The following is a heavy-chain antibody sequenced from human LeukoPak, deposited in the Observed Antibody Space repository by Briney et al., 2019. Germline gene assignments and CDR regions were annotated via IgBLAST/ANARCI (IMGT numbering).Heavy chain of an antibody. CDR2: INHNGNVN. CDR3: ARGGGLDV. CDR1: GFTYSSYR. J-gene: IGHJ6*02. V-gene: IGHV3-7*03. D-gene: IGHD3-16*01. Sequence: GGSLRLSCAASGFTYSSYRMNWARQAPGKGLEWVASINHNGNVNYYVDSVKGRFTISRDNAKNSLYLQMSNLRAEDTAVYFCARGGGLDVWGQGATVTVSS.